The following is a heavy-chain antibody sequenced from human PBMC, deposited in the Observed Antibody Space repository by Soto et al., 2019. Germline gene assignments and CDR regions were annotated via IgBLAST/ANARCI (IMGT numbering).Heavy chain of an antibody. CDR3: ATCSSCYSGIYYYYYMDV. J-gene: IGHJ6*03. CDR1: GYTLTELS. D-gene: IGHD2-2*01. CDR2: FDPEDGET. Sequence: ASVKVSCKVSGYTLTELSMHWVRQAPGKGLEWMGGFDPEDGETIYAQKFQGRVTMTEDTSTDTAYMELSSLRSEDTAVYYCATCSSCYSGIYYYYYMDVWGKGTTVTVSS. V-gene: IGHV1-24*01.